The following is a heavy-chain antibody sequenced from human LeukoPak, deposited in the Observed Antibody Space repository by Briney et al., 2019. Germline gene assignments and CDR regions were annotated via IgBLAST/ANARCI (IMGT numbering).Heavy chain of an antibody. J-gene: IGHJ6*03. CDR1: GFTFSSYS. CDR2: IRSSGTTM. Sequence: PGGSLRLSCAASGFTFSSYSMNWVRRAPGKGLEWLSYIRSSGTTMYYADSVEGRFTISRDNAKNSLYLQMNSLRAEDTAVYYCARVRYYYYYYMDVWGKGTTVTVSS. CDR3: ARVRYYYYYYMDV. V-gene: IGHV3-48*04.